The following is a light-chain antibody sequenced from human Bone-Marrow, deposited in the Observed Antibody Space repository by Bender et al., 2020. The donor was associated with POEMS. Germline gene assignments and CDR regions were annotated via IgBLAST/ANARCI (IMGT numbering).Light chain of an antibody. V-gene: IGLV3-27*01. CDR2: KDS. CDR1: VLTANS. CDR3: QTWDSDTVV. Sequence: SYELTQPSSLSVYPGQTVIITCSGDVLTANSARWFQQKPGQAPVLVMYKDSERPSGIPKRFSGSSSGSTATLTIGRVEAGDEADYYCQTWDSDTVVFGGGTKLTVL. J-gene: IGLJ2*01.